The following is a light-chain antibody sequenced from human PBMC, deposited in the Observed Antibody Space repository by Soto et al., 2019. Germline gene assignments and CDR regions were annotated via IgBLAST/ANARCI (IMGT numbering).Light chain of an antibody. CDR1: QSVSSRY. Sequence: EIVLTQSPGTLSLSPGERATLSCSASQSVSSRYLAWDQQKPGQAPRLLIYGASSRATGIPDRFSGSGSGTDLTLTISRLEPEDYAVYYCQQYGRSPPSTFGQGTRLDIK. CDR2: GAS. V-gene: IGKV3-20*01. CDR3: QQYGRSPPST. J-gene: IGKJ5*01.